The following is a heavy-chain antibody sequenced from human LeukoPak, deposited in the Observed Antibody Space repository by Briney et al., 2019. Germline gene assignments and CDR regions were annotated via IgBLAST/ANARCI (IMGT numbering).Heavy chain of an antibody. CDR2: IWYDGSNK. V-gene: IGHV3-33*01. Sequence: PGRSLRLSCAASGFTFSSYGMHWVRQAPGKGLEWVAVIWYDGSNKYYADSVKGRFTISRDNSKNTLYLQMNSLRAEDTAVYYCARDGDGYDLRTFDYWGQGTLVTVSS. J-gene: IGHJ4*02. D-gene: IGHD5-12*01. CDR1: GFTFSSYG. CDR3: ARDGDGYDLRTFDY.